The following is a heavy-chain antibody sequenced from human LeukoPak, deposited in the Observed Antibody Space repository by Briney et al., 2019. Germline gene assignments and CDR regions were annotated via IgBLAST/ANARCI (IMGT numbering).Heavy chain of an antibody. CDR3: ARQDHGDESAFDI. CDR1: GYIFTNYW. CDR2: IYPGDSDS. J-gene: IGHJ3*02. Sequence: GESLKISCKGSGYIFTNYWIGWVRQMPGKGLEWMGIIYPGDSDSTYSPSFQGQVTISADKSISTAYLQWSSLKASDTAMYYCARQDHGDESAFDIWGQGTMVTVSS. V-gene: IGHV5-51*01. D-gene: IGHD4-17*01.